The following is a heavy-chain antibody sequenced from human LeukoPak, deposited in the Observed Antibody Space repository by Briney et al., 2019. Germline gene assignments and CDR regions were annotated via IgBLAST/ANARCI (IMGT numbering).Heavy chain of an antibody. V-gene: IGHV1-46*01. CDR3: ARSPDPVVTATSFDY. CDR2: INPSGGST. Sequence: ASVKVSCKASGYTFTSYYMHWARQAPGQGLEWMGIINPSGGSTSYAQKFQGRVTMTRDTSTSTVYMELSSLRSEDTAVYYCARSPDPVVTATSFDYWGQGTLVTVSS. J-gene: IGHJ4*02. D-gene: IGHD2-21*02. CDR1: GYTFTSYY.